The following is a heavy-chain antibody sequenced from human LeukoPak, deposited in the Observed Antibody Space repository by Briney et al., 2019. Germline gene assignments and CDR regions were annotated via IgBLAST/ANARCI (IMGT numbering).Heavy chain of an antibody. Sequence: PSETLSLTCTVSGGSINSRNHYWGWIRQPPGKGLEWIGNIYYSGSIYYNPSLKSRLTLSIDTSRNQFSLKLSSVTATDTAVYYCARLLAYYYDSSGPFFDYWGQGTLVTVSS. CDR1: GGSINSRNHY. CDR3: ARLLAYYYDSSGPFFDY. J-gene: IGHJ4*02. CDR2: IYYSGSI. V-gene: IGHV4-39*01. D-gene: IGHD3-22*01.